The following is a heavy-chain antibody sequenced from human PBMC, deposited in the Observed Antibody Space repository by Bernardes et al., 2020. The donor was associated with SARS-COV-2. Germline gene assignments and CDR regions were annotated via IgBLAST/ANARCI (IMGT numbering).Heavy chain of an antibody. Sequence: GGSLRLSRAPSGFAISDNYMTWVRQAPGKGLEWVSVIYSGGATYYADSVKGRFTISRDISKNTVYLQMNGLRAEDTAVYYCAREGRNPVAIYYGMDVWGLGTTVTVSS. CDR3: AREGRNPVAIYYGMDV. CDR2: IYSGGAT. CDR1: GFAISDNY. V-gene: IGHV3-53*01. J-gene: IGHJ6*02. D-gene: IGHD2-2*01.